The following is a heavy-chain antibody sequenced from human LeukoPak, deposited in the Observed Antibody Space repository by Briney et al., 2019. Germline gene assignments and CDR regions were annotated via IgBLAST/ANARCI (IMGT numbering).Heavy chain of an antibody. D-gene: IGHD1-26*01. CDR3: ARAPPMGATYFDY. J-gene: IGHJ4*02. V-gene: IGHV4-4*07. CDR1: GGSISSYY. Sequence: PSETLSLTCTVSGGSISSYYWSWIRQPAGKGLEWIGRIYSSGNTHYNPSLKSRLTMPVDTSKNQFSLKLSSVTAADTAVYYCARAPPMGATYFDYWGQGTLVTVSS. CDR2: IYSSGNT.